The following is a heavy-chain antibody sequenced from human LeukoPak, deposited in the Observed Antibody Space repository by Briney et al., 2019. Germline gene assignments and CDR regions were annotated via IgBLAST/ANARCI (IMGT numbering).Heavy chain of an antibody. V-gene: IGHV3-30*02. CDR2: IRYDGSNK. CDR3: AKGGSSSSGWFDP. CDR1: GFTFSSYG. D-gene: IGHD6-13*01. J-gene: IGHJ5*02. Sequence: GGSLRLSCAASGFTFSSYGMHWVRQAPGKELEGVAFIRYDGSNKYYADSVKGRFTISRDNSKNTLYLQMSSLRAEDTAVYYCAKGGSSSSGWFDPWGQGTLVTVSS.